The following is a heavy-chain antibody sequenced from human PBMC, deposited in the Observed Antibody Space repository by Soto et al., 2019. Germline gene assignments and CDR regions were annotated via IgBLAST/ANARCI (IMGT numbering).Heavy chain of an antibody. CDR1: GFSFTNYG. CDR3: ARYHWICGNDY. V-gene: IGHV3-30*03. J-gene: IGHJ4*02. CDR2: ISYDGNNQ. D-gene: IGHD1-20*01. Sequence: QEHLVESGGGVVQPGRSLRLSCAASGFSFTNYGMHWVRQAPGKGLEWVAVISYDGNNQHYADSVKGRFTISRDTSNITVSLQMHSLRPEDTAVYYCARYHWICGNDYWGPGTLVTVSS.